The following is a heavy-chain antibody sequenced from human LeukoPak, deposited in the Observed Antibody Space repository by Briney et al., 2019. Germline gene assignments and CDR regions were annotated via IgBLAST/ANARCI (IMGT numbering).Heavy chain of an antibody. CDR2: IYYSGST. CDR1: GGSISTSTYY. CDR3: ARQWYY. D-gene: IGHD2-15*01. V-gene: IGHV4-39*01. Sequence: SETLSLTCTVSGGSISTSTYYWGWIRQPPGKGLEWIGSIYYSGSTYYNPSLKSRVTISVDTSKNQFSLKLSSVTAAVTAVCYCARQWYYWGQGILVTVSS. J-gene: IGHJ4*02.